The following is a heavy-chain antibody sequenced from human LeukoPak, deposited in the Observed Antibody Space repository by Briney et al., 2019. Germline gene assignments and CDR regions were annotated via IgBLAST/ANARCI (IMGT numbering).Heavy chain of an antibody. CDR1: GGSISNYF. CDR3: ARRSWELFFDY. CDR2: ITYSGST. J-gene: IGHJ4*02. D-gene: IGHD1-26*01. V-gene: IGHV4-59*08. Sequence: PSETLSLTCTVSGGSISNYFWSWIRQPPGKGLEWIGFITYSGSTDRNSSLKSRVTISVDTSKNQFSLKLSSVTAADTAVYYCARRSWELFFDYWGQGTLVTVSS.